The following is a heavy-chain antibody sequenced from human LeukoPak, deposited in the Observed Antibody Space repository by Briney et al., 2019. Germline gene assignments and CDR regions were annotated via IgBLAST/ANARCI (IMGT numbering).Heavy chain of an antibody. Sequence: SETLSLTCTVAGDSTSSYYWSWIRQPPGKGLEWIGYMSNSGNTKYNPSLKSRATISVDTSKNQFSLKVSSVTAADTAVYYCARSPAGRYYDCLWGQGTLVTVSS. J-gene: IGHJ4*02. D-gene: IGHD3-3*01. CDR1: GDSTSSYY. V-gene: IGHV4-59*01. CDR3: ARSPAGRYYDCL. CDR2: MSNSGNT.